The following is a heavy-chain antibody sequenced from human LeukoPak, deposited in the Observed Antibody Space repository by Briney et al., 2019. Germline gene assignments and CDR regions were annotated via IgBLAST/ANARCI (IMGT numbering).Heavy chain of an antibody. V-gene: IGHV3-11*01. D-gene: IGHD2-15*01. CDR2: ISRSGSTK. J-gene: IGHJ6*03. CDR1: GFTFSDYY. Sequence: GGSLRLSCAASGFTFSDYYMRWIRQAPGKGLEWVSSISRSGSTKYYADSVKGRFTISRDNAKSSLFLQMNSLRAEDTAVYYCARVLRYCSGGNCYSGGLGYMDVWGKGTTVTISS. CDR3: ARVLRYCSGGNCYSGGLGYMDV.